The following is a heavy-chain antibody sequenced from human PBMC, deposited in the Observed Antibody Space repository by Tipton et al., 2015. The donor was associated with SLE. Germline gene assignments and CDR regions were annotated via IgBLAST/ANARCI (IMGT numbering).Heavy chain of an antibody. Sequence: QLVQSGAEVKKPGESLKISCKGSGYSFTSYWISWVRQMPGKGLEWMGRIDPSESYTNYSPSFQGHVTISADKSISTAYLQWSSLKASDTAMYYCARGDIVVVVAATPAFDIWGQGTMVTASS. V-gene: IGHV5-10-1*01. CDR2: IDPSESYT. D-gene: IGHD2-15*01. CDR3: ARGDIVVVVAATPAFDI. CDR1: GYSFTSYW. J-gene: IGHJ3*02.